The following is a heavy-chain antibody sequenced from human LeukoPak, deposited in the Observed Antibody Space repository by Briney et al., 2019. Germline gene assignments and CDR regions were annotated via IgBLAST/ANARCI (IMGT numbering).Heavy chain of an antibody. J-gene: IGHJ4*02. CDR2: INPNSGVT. CDR3: ARDPVVGGTLHYFDY. CDR1: GYTFTGYY. Sequence: ASVKVPCKASGYTFTGYYIHWVRQAPGQGLEWMGWINPNSGVTNYAQRFQGRVTMTRDTSISTAYMELSRLRSDDTAVYYCARDPVVGGTLHYFDYWDQGTLVTVSS. V-gene: IGHV1-2*02. D-gene: IGHD2-2*01.